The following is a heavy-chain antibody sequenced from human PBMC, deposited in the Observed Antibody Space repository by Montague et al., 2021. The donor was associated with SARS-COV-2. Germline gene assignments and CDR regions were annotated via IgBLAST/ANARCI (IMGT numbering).Heavy chain of an antibody. CDR2: INQGGAP. D-gene: IGHD3-9*01. CDR3: ARGRPVQGSFRHFDSIPSGALDI. J-gene: IGHJ3*02. Sequence: SETLSLTCAVSRGSFSNYYWTWIRQSPGKGLEWIGEINQGGAPNYTPPLKSRVTISLDTSKKQISLKLNSVTVADTAVFFCARGRPVQGSFRHFDSIPSGALDIWAQGSLVIVSS. CDR1: RGSFSNYY. V-gene: IGHV4-34*01.